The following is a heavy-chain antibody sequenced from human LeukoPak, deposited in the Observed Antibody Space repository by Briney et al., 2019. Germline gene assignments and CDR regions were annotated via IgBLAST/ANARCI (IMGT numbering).Heavy chain of an antibody. CDR1: GFSFGDFA. CDR2: IRIKAYGGTT. D-gene: IGHD5-12*01. Sequence: PGGSLRLSCTASGFSFGDFAMTWVRQAPAKGLEWVSFIRIKAYGGTTEYAASVKGRFTISRDDSKSITYLQMNSLQSEDTAVYYCTRDPGGYDYDVWGQGTTVTVFS. V-gene: IGHV3-49*04. J-gene: IGHJ6*02. CDR3: TRDPGGYDYDV.